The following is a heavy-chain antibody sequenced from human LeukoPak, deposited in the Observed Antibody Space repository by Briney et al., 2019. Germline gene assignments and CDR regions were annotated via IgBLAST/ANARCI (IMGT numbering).Heavy chain of an antibody. D-gene: IGHD4-17*01. J-gene: IGHJ1*01. CDR2: ISGSGGST. Sequence: GGSLRLPCAASGFTFSSYAMSWVRQAPGKGLEWVSAISGSGGSTYYADSVKGRFTISRDNSKNTLYLQMNSLRAEDTAVYYCAKDPDLTVSEYFQHWGQGTLVTVSS. CDR3: AKDPDLTVSEYFQH. V-gene: IGHV3-23*01. CDR1: GFTFSSYA.